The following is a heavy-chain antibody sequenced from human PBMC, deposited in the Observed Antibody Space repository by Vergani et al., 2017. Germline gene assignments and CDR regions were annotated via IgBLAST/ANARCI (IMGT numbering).Heavy chain of an antibody. Sequence: QVQLVQSGAEVKKPGASVKVSCKASGYTFTSYYMHWVRQAPGQGLEWMGIINPSGGSTSYAQKFQGRVTMTRDTSTSTVYMELSSLRSEDTAVYYCARDGYYYDSSGYYYHFDYWGQGTLVTVSS. CDR1: GYTFTSYY. J-gene: IGHJ4*02. V-gene: IGHV1-46*01. CDR3: ARDGYYYDSSGYYYHFDY. CDR2: INPSGGST. D-gene: IGHD3-22*01.